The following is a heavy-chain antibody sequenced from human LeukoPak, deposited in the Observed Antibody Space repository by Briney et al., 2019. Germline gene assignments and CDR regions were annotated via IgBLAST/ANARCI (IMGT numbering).Heavy chain of an antibody. V-gene: IGHV1-69*13. Sequence: SVKVSCKASGGTFSSYAISWVRQAPGQGLEWMGGIIPIFGTANYAQKFQGRVMITADESTSTAYMELSSLRSEDTAVYYCARDGCSSTSCYTVNNWFDPWGQGTLVTVSS. CDR2: IIPIFGTA. CDR3: ARDGCSSTSCYTVNNWFDP. CDR1: GGTFSSYA. D-gene: IGHD2-2*02. J-gene: IGHJ5*02.